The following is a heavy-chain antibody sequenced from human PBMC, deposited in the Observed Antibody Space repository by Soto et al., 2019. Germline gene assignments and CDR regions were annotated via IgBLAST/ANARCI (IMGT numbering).Heavy chain of an antibody. CDR3: AKDRYSSSRVYYFDY. V-gene: IGHV3-23*01. D-gene: IGHD6-6*01. J-gene: IGHJ4*02. Sequence: EVQLLESGGGLVQPGGSLRLSCAASGFTFSSYAMSWVRQAPGKRLEWVSAISGSGGSTYYADSVKGRFTISRDNSKNTLYLQMNSLRAEDTAVYYCAKDRYSSSRVYYFDYWGQGTLVTVSS. CDR1: GFTFSSYA. CDR2: ISGSGGST.